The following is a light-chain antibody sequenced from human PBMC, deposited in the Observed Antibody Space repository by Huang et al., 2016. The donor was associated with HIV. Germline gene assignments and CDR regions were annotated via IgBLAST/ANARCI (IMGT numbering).Light chain of an antibody. Sequence: EIIMTQSPATLSLSPGEGASLSCRANQSVATNLAWYLHRPGQSPRILIFGASTRASGLPGRFSGSGSGTQFTLTVSGLQSEDFAVYYCQQYHNWPYTFGQWTKLEI. CDR3: QQYHNWPYT. CDR1: QSVATN. V-gene: IGKV3-15*01. J-gene: IGKJ2*01. CDR2: GAS.